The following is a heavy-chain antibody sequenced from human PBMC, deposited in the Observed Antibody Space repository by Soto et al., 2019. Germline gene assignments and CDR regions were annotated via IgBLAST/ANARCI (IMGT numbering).Heavy chain of an antibody. CDR2: IYYSGST. J-gene: IGHJ4*02. CDR1: GGSISSYY. Sequence: SETLSLTCSVSGGSISSYYWSWIRQPPGKGLEWIGYIYYSGSTNYNPSLKSRVTISVDTSKNQFSLKLSSVTAADTAVYYCARSRGGYFDYWGQGTLVTVSS. CDR3: ARSRGGYFDY. D-gene: IGHD3-16*01. V-gene: IGHV4-59*01.